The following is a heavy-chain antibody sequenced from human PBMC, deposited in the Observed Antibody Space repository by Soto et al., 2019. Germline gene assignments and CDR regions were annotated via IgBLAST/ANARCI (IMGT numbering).Heavy chain of an antibody. CDR3: ARPSGSTVTTDCYVMDV. CDR2: IIPIFGTA. V-gene: IGHV1-69*12. D-gene: IGHD4-17*01. J-gene: IGHJ6*02. Sequence: QVQLVQSGAEVKKPGSSVKVSCKASGGTFSSYAISWMRQAPGQGLEWMGGIIPIFGTANYAQKFQGRVTITADESASTAYMELSSLRAEDTAVYYCARPSGSTVTTDCYVMDVWGQGNTVTGSS. CDR1: GGTFSSYA.